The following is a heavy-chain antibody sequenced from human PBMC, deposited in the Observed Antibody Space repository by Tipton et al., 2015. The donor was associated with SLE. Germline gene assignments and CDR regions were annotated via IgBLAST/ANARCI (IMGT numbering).Heavy chain of an antibody. CDR2: IRYDGSNK. V-gene: IGHV3-30*02. Sequence: SGFTFSSYGMHWVRQAPGKGLEWVAFIRYDGSNKYYADSVKGRFTISRDNSKNTLYLQMNSLRAEDTAVYYCAKDLEADSSGYFDYWGQGTLVTVSS. D-gene: IGHD3-22*01. CDR3: AKDLEADSSGYFDY. J-gene: IGHJ4*02. CDR1: GFTFSSYG.